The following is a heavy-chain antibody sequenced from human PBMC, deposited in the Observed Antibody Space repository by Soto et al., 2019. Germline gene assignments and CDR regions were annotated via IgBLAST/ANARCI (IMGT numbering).Heavy chain of an antibody. D-gene: IGHD1-1*01. CDR2: ISAYNGNT. CDR1: GYTFTSYG. Sequence: ASVKVSCKASGYTFTSYGISWVRQAPGQGLEWMGWISAYNGNTNYAQKLQGGVTMTTDTSTSTAYMELRSLRSDDTAVYYCAIGAGCEYDGVAFDIWAQRTIDTVSS. V-gene: IGHV1-18*01. CDR3: AIGAGCEYDGVAFDI. J-gene: IGHJ3*02.